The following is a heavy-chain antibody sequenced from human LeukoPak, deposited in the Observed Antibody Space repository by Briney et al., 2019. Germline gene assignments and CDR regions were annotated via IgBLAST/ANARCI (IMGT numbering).Heavy chain of an antibody. CDR1: GGSISSYY. J-gene: IGHJ5*02. V-gene: IGHV4-59*08. Sequence: SETLSLTCTVSGGSISSYYWSWIRQPPWKGLEWIGYIYYSGSTNYNPSLKSRVTISVDTSKNQFSLKLSSVTAADTAVYYCGSLLRITMVRGGEVNWFAPWAQGTLVTVSS. D-gene: IGHD3-10*01. CDR3: GSLLRITMVRGGEVNWFAP. CDR2: IYYSGST.